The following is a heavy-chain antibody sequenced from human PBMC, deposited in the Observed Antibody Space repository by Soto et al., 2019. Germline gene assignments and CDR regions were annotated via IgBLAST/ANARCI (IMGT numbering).Heavy chain of an antibody. V-gene: IGHV3-30-3*01. D-gene: IGHD3-3*01. J-gene: IGHJ6*02. CDR1: GFTFSSYA. Sequence: LRLSCAASGFTFSSYAMHWVRQAPGKGLEWVAVISYDGSNKYYADSVKGRFTISRDNSKNTLYLQMNSLRAEDTAVYYCARDPYYDFWSGYPTPPYGMDVWGQGTTVTVSS. CDR2: ISYDGSNK. CDR3: ARDPYYDFWSGYPTPPYGMDV.